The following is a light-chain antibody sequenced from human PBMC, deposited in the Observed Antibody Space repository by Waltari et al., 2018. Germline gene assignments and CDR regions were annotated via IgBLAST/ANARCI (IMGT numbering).Light chain of an antibody. Sequence: DIQMTQSPSTLSASVGDRVTITCRARQRISSWLAWYQQKPGKAPKLLIYDASSLESGVPSRFSGSGSGTEFTLTISSLQPDDFATYYCQQYNSYPWTFGQGTKVEIK. J-gene: IGKJ1*01. CDR3: QQYNSYPWT. CDR1: QRISSW. V-gene: IGKV1-5*01. CDR2: DAS.